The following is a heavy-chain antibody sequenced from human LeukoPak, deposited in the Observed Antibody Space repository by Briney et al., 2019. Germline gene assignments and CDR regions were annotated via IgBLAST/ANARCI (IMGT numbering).Heavy chain of an antibody. CDR3: AKGQELDDGVFDA. CDR1: GFTFSSIA. V-gene: IGHV3-23*01. Sequence: GGSLRLSCAASGFTFSSIAMTWVRQAPGKGLEWVSTIRSNGGTTYNAESVKGRFTISRDDSKNTVYLELNSLRVEDTAIYYCAKGQELDDGVFDAWGQGTLVTVSS. D-gene: IGHD1-1*01. CDR2: IRSNGGTT. J-gene: IGHJ4*02.